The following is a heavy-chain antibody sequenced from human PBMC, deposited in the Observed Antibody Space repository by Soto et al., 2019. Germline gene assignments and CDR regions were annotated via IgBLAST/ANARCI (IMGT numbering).Heavy chain of an antibody. CDR2: ISYDGSNK. D-gene: IGHD2-2*01. J-gene: IGHJ4*02. CDR3: ANLGGSCYANTGYFDY. Sequence: QVQLVESGGGVVQPGRSLRLSCAASGFTFSSYAMHWVRQAAVKELEWVAVISYDGSNKYYADSVKGRFTISRDNTKNTLYLQMNSLRAEDTAVYYCANLGGSCYANTGYFDYCGQGTLVTVSS. CDR1: GFTFSSYA. V-gene: IGHV3-30-3*01.